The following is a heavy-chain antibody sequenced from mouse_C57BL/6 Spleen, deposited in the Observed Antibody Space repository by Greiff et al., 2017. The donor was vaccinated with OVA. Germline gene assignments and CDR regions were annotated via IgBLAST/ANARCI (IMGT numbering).Heavy chain of an antibody. CDR2: IHPNSGST. Sequence: VKLQQPGAELVKPGASVKLSCKASGYTFTSYWMHWVKQRPGQGLEWIGMIHPNSGSTNYNEKFKSKATLTVDKSSSTAYMQLSSLTSEDSAVYYCARGGYDGSYWYFDVWGTGTTVTVSS. CDR1: GYTFTSYW. D-gene: IGHD2-3*01. CDR3: ARGGYDGSYWYFDV. V-gene: IGHV1-64*01. J-gene: IGHJ1*03.